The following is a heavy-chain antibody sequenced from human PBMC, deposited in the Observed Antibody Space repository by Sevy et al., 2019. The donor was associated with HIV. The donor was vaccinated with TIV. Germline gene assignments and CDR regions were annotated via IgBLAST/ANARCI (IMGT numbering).Heavy chain of an antibody. CDR1: GFTFSSYA. D-gene: IGHD3-10*01. Sequence: GGSLRLSCAASGFTFSSYAMHWVRQAPGKGLEWVAVITYDGSNKYYADSVKGRFTISRDNSKNTLYLQMNSLRAEDTAVYYCARGGDYYGSGSNDYWGQGTLVTVSS. CDR2: ITYDGSNK. V-gene: IGHV3-30-3*01. CDR3: ARGGDYYGSGSNDY. J-gene: IGHJ4*02.